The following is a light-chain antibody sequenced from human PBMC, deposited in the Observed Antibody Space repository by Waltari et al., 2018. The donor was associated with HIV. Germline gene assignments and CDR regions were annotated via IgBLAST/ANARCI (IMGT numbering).Light chain of an antibody. Sequence: DIQMSQFPSSVSASVGDSVTITCRASQDISRWLVWYQQKPGKAPKLLIYAASTLEIGVPSRFSGSGSGTVFTLTISSLQPDDFATYYCQQHSSLGTFGQGTKVEIK. CDR2: AAS. CDR1: QDISRW. V-gene: IGKV1-12*01. CDR3: QQHSSLGT. J-gene: IGKJ1*01.